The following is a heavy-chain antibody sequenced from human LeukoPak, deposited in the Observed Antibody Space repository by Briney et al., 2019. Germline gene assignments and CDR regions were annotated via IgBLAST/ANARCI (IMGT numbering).Heavy chain of an antibody. V-gene: IGHV1-18*01. J-gene: IGHJ4*02. D-gene: IGHD6-19*01. CDR2: ISAYNGNT. Sequence: ASVKVSCKASGYTFTSYGISWVRQAPGQGLEWMGWISAYNGNTNYAQKLQGRVTMTTDTPTSTVYMELGSLRSDDTAVYYCASGPTVAGTGDHYWGQGTLVTVSS. CDR3: ASGPTVAGTGDHY. CDR1: GYTFTSYG.